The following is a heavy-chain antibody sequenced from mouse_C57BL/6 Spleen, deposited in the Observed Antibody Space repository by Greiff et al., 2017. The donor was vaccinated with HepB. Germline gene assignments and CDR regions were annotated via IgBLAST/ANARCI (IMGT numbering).Heavy chain of an antibody. Sequence: EVQLQQSGPELVKPGASVKMSCKASGYTFTDYNMHWVKQSHGKSLEWIGYINPNNGGTSYNQKFKGKATLTVNKSSSTAYMELRSLTSEDSAVYYCARYYYGSSCFDYWGQGTTLTVSS. CDR3: ARYYYGSSCFDY. J-gene: IGHJ2*01. D-gene: IGHD1-1*01. V-gene: IGHV1-22*01. CDR2: INPNNGGT. CDR1: GYTFTDYN.